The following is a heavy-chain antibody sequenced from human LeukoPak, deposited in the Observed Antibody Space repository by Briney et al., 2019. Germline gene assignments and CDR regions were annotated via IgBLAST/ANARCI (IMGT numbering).Heavy chain of an antibody. J-gene: IGHJ4*02. Sequence: PSETLSLTCTVSGGSISSYYWSWIRQPPGKGLEWIGYIYYSGSTNYNPSLKSRVAISLDTSKSQFSLKLTSVTAADTVVYYCARSGGYSSPQNYWGQGTLVTVSS. D-gene: IGHD6-19*01. CDR1: GGSISSYY. V-gene: IGHV4-59*01. CDR2: IYYSGST. CDR3: ARSGGYSSPQNY.